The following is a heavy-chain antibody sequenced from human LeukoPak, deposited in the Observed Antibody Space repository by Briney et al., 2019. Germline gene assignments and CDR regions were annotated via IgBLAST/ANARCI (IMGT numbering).Heavy chain of an antibody. J-gene: IGHJ6*03. D-gene: IGHD3-3*01. CDR3: AKLTDFWSGYRPLYYMDV. V-gene: IGHV3-23*01. CDR1: ASSLGDYA. CDR2: VSGSGSST. Sequence: GGSLRLSCTTSASSLGDYAMNWVRQAPGKGLEWVSTVSGSGSSTYYADSVEGRFAISRDNSKNTLYLQMNRLRAEDSAVYYCAKLTDFWSGYRPLYYMDVWGKGTTVTAS.